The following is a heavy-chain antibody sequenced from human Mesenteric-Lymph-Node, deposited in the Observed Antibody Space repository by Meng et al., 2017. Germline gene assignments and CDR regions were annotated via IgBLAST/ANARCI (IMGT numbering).Heavy chain of an antibody. V-gene: IGHV3-7*01. CDR2: TSQDGSLK. J-gene: IGHJ4*02. D-gene: IGHD1-26*01. Sequence: GESLKISCGASGFTFGSYWMSWVRQAPGKGLEWVASTSQDGSLKYYVDSVKGRFTISRDNAKNSLDLQMNSLRAEDTAIYYCARGWELAYWGQGTPVTVSS. CDR3: ARGWELAY. CDR1: GFTFGSYW.